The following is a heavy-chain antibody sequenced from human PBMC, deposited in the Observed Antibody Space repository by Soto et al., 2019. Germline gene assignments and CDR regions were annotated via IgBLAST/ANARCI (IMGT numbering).Heavy chain of an antibody. CDR1: GFTFGDYA. V-gene: IGHV3-49*04. CDR2: IRRNAYGGTT. Sequence: GGSLRLSCTTSGFTFGDYALSWVRQAPGKGLEWVGFIRRNAYGGTTDYAASVKGRFTISRDDSKSIAYLQMNSLRTEGTALYYCTRASSLDFDFWGQGTLVTVSS. J-gene: IGHJ4*02. D-gene: IGHD3-16*01. CDR3: TRASSLDFDF.